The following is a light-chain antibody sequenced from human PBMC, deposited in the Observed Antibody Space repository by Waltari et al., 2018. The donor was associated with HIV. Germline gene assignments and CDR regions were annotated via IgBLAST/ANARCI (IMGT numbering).Light chain of an antibody. CDR2: DDS. J-gene: IGLJ2*01. Sequence: SYVLTQPPSVSVAPGQTARITCGGSSIGSKSVHWYQQKPGQAPVLVVSDDSDRPSGSPGRFSGSKSGNTATLTISRVEAGDEADYYCQVWYSLTDPVVFGGGTKLTGL. CDR1: SIGSKS. CDR3: QVWYSLTDPVV. V-gene: IGLV3-21*02.